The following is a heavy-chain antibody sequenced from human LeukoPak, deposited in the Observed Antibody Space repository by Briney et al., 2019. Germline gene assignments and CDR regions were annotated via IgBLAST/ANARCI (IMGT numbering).Heavy chain of an antibody. CDR2: ISSSSSYI. CDR3: ARGYYSTLRFDY. Sequence: GGSLRLSCAASGFTFSSYSMNWVRQAPGKGLEWVSSISSSSSYIYYEDSVKGRFTISRDNAKNSLYLQMNSLRAEDTAVYYCARGYYSTLRFDYWGQGTLVTVSS. D-gene: IGHD3-22*01. V-gene: IGHV3-21*01. J-gene: IGHJ4*02. CDR1: GFTFSSYS.